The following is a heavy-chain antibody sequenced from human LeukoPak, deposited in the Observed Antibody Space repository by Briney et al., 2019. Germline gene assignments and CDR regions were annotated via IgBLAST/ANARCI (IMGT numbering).Heavy chain of an antibody. V-gene: IGHV1-18*01. Sequence: ASVKVSCKASGYTFTSYGISWVRQAPGQGLEWMGWISAYNGNTNYAQKLQGRVTMTTDTSTSTAYMELRSLRSDDTAVYYCGRVYDILSGFNWFDPWGQGTLVTVSS. CDR1: GYTFTSYG. J-gene: IGHJ5*02. CDR3: GRVYDILSGFNWFDP. CDR2: ISAYNGNT. D-gene: IGHD3-9*01.